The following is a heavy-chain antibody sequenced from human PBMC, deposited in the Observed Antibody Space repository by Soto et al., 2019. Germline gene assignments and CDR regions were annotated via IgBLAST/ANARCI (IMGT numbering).Heavy chain of an antibody. D-gene: IGHD4-4*01. V-gene: IGHV3-13*01. CDR1: GFTLSSYD. CDR3: ARGYQYDYSNYNFDY. CDR2: VGVAGDT. Sequence: GGSLRLSCAASGFTLSSYDMHWVRQATGKGLEWVSAVGVAGDTYYVGSVKGRFTISRQNAKNSLYLQMNSLRAGDTAVYYCARGYQYDYSNYNFDYWGQGTLVTVSS. J-gene: IGHJ4*02.